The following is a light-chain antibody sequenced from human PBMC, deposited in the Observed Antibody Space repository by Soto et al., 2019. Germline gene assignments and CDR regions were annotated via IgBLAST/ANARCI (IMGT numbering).Light chain of an antibody. J-gene: IGKJ3*01. V-gene: IGKV1-5*03. CDR1: QTISSW. CDR2: KAS. CDR3: QQRYKTPHT. Sequence: DIQMTNPPSTLSGSVGDGVTISCQASQTISSWLAWYQQKPGKDPKLLIYKASTLKSGVPSRFSGSGSGTNFTLTISSLQTEDFATYYCQQRYKTPHTFGQGTKVDIK.